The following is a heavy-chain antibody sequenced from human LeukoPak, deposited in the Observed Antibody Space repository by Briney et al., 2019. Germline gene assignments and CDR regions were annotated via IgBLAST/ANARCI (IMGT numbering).Heavy chain of an antibody. CDR1: GYTFNSYY. D-gene: IGHD4-23*01. CDR3: AREASGGYFDY. Sequence: ASVKVSFKASGYTFNSYYMHWVRQAPGQGLEWVGLISPTGDSTNYAQTFRGRVTMTRDTSTNTVYMDLSSLRSEDTAVYYCAREASGGYFDYWGLGTLVIVSS. V-gene: IGHV1-46*02. J-gene: IGHJ4*02. CDR2: ISPTGDST.